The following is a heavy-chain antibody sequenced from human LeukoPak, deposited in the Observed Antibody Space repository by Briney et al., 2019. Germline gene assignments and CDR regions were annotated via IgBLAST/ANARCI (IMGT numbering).Heavy chain of an antibody. V-gene: IGHV4-59*01. J-gene: IGHJ4*02. CDR2: IYYSGST. D-gene: IGHD1-1*01. CDR1: GGSISSYN. Sequence: NPSETLSLTCTVSGGSISSYNWSWIREPPGKGLEWIGYIYYSGSTNENTSLRRRVIISVDKSKKQFSLKMSSVPAEDTAVYYCARSPDYLERRSRYFDHWGQGTLVTVSS. CDR3: ARSPDYLERRSRYFDH.